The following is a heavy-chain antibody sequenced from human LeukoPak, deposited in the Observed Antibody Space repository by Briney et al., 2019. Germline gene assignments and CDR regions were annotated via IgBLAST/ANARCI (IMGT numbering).Heavy chain of an antibody. J-gene: IGHJ4*02. CDR2: ISYTGTT. D-gene: IGHD5-18*01. CDR3: ASVGTAMVTFDY. CDR1: GGSISSYY. Sequence: SETLSLTCTVSGGSISSYYWNWIRQPPGKGLEWIGYISYTGTTYYNPSLKSRVTISVDTSKNQFSLKLSSVTAADTAVYYCASVGTAMVTFDYWGQGTLVTVSS. V-gene: IGHV4-59*12.